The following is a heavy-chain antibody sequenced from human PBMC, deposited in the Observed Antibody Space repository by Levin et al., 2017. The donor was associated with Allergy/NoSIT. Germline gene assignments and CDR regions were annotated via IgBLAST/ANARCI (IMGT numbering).Heavy chain of an antibody. CDR1: GGSISTSSYY. V-gene: IGHV4-39*07. D-gene: IGHD2-8*01. CDR2: IYYSGST. Sequence: PSETLSLTCTVSGGSISTSSYYWGWIRQPPGKGLEWIGNIYYSGSTYYTPSLRSRVTISVDTSKNQFSLRVSSVTAADTAVYYCARDEMVHEIQYYYGVDVWGQGTTVTVSS. CDR3: ARDEMVHEIQYYYGVDV. J-gene: IGHJ6*02.